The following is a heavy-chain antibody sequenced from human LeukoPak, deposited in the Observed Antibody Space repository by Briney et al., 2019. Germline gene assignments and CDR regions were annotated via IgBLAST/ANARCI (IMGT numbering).Heavy chain of an antibody. D-gene: IGHD3-10*01. J-gene: IGHJ5*02. V-gene: IGHV4-34*01. Sequence: SETLSLTCAVYGGSFSGYYWSWIRQPPGKGLEWIGEINHSGSTNYNPSLKSRVTISVDTSKNQFSLKLSSVTAADTAVYYCAGLRGSGSYYNVERKNWFDPWGQGTLVTVSS. CDR3: AGLRGSGSYYNVERKNWFDP. CDR1: GGSFSGYY. CDR2: INHSGST.